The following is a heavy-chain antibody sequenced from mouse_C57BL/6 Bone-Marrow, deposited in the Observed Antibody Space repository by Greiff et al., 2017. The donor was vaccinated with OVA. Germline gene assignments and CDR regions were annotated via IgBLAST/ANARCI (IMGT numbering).Heavy chain of an antibody. Sequence: EVHLVESGGDLVKPGGSLKLSCAASGFTFSSYGMSWVRQTPDKRLEWVATISSGGSYTYYPDSVKGRFTISRDNAKNTLYLQMSSLKSEDTAMYYCARHSLWFDYAMDYWGQGTSVTVSS. CDR2: ISSGGSYT. CDR3: ARHSLWFDYAMDY. V-gene: IGHV5-6*01. CDR1: GFTFSSYG. J-gene: IGHJ4*01. D-gene: IGHD2-2*01.